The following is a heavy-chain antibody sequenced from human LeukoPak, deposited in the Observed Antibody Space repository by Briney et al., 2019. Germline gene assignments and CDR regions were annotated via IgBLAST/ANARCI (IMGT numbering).Heavy chain of an antibody. CDR1: GFTFSTYY. Sequence: GGSLRLSCAASGFTFSTYYMNWVRQAPGKGLEWVSSISSRSNYIYYADSVKGRFTISRDNAKNSLYLQMNSLRAEDTAVYYCVRESGSYYMTYFDYWGQGTLVTVSS. D-gene: IGHD1-26*01. CDR2: ISSRSNYI. CDR3: VRESGSYYMTYFDY. J-gene: IGHJ4*02. V-gene: IGHV3-21*01.